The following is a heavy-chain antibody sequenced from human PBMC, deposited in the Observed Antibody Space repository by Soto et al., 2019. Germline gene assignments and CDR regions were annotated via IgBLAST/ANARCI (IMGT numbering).Heavy chain of an antibody. J-gene: IGHJ4*02. CDR2: IYYSGST. D-gene: IGHD4-17*01. CDR3: ARGFSPPDYGANC. V-gene: IGHV4-61*01. Sequence: SETLSLTCTVSGGSVSSGIDYWSWIRQPPGKGLEWLGYIYYSGSTNYNPSLKSRVTISVDTSKNQFSLKLSSVTAADTAVYYCARGFSPPDYGANCWGQGTLVTVSS. CDR1: GGSVSSGIDY.